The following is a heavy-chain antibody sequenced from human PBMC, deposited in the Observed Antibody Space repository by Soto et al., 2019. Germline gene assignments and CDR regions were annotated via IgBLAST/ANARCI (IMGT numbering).Heavy chain of an antibody. J-gene: IGHJ3*01. Sequence: PGGALRLSCEASGFTVGTNYISWVRQSPGKGLEWVSVIYAAGHTYYPDSVKGRFTISRDKALNTVSLQMSSLRVDDTAVYYCARDPRGNDAFDVWGQGTMVTVSS. CDR2: IYAAGHT. CDR1: GFTVGTNY. CDR3: ARDPRGNDAFDV. V-gene: IGHV3-66*01. D-gene: IGHD3-16*01.